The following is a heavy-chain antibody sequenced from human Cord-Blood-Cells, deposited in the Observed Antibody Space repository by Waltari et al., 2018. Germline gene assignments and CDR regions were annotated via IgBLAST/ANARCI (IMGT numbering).Heavy chain of an antibody. J-gene: IGHJ3*02. CDR3: AATYCGGDCYSGYAFDI. Sequence: EVQLLESGGGLVQPGGSLRLSCAASGFTFSSFAMSWVRQARGKGLGWVSAISGSGGSTYYADSVKGRFTISRDNSKNTLYLQMNSLRAEDTAVYYCAATYCGGDCYSGYAFDIWGQGTMVTVSS. D-gene: IGHD2-21*02. V-gene: IGHV3-23*01. CDR2: ISGSGGST. CDR1: GFTFSSFA.